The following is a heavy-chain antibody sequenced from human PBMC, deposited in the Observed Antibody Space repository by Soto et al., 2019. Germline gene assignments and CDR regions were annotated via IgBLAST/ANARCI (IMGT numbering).Heavy chain of an antibody. CDR1: GGSFSGYY. V-gene: IGHV4-34*01. CDR3: ARGGYYYDSSGYPSSDAFDI. Sequence: SETLSLTCAVYGGSFSGYYWSWIRQPPGKGLEWIGKINHSGSTNYNPSLKSRVTISVDTSKNQFSLKLSSVTAADTAVYYCARGGYYYDSSGYPSSDAFDIWGQGTMVTVSS. J-gene: IGHJ3*02. CDR2: INHSGST. D-gene: IGHD3-22*01.